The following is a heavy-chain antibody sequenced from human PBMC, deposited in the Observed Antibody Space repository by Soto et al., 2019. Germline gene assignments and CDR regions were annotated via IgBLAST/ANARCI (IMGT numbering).Heavy chain of an antibody. CDR1: GFTFSDHY. J-gene: IGHJ4*02. CDR3: VRVSMTVGSNSYFDY. Sequence: EVQVVESGGGLVQPGGSLRLSCAASGFTFSDHYMDWVRQAPGKGLEWVGRMRNKAKTYTTQYAASVRGRFTFSRDDSKNSVYLQMRSLENDDTAVYYCVRVSMTVGSNSYFDYWGQGTLVTVSS. D-gene: IGHD1-26*01. CDR2: MRNKAKTYTT. V-gene: IGHV3-72*01.